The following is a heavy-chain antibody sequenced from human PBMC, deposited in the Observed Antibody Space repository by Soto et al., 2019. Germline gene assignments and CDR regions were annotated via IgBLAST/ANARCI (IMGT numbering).Heavy chain of an antibody. D-gene: IGHD3-16*01. CDR2: ISSSSYI. J-gene: IGHJ4*02. Sequence: PGGSLRLSCAASGFTFSSYSMNWVRQAPGKGLEWVSSISSSSYIYYADSVKGRFTISRDNAKNSLYLQMNSLRAEDTAVYYCASESNGGDPLDYWGQGTLVTVSS. CDR3: ASESNGGDPLDY. CDR1: GFTFSSYS. V-gene: IGHV3-21*01.